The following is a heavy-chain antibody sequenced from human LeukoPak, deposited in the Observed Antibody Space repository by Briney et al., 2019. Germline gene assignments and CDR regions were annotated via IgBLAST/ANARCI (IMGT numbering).Heavy chain of an antibody. CDR3: ARVHLTGSYYNRAPAGYFDY. Sequence: ASVKVSCKASGGTFSSYAISWVRQAPGQGLEWMGGIIPIFGTANYAQEFQGRVTITADKSTSTAYMELSSLRSEDTAVYYCARVHLTGSYYNRAPAGYFDYWGQGTLVTVSS. V-gene: IGHV1-69*06. CDR1: GGTFSSYA. CDR2: IIPIFGTA. J-gene: IGHJ4*02. D-gene: IGHD3-10*01.